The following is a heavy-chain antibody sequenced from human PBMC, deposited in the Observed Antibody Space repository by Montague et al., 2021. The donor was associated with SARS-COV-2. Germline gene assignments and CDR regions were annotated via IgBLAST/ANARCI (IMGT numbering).Heavy chain of an antibody. V-gene: IGHV4-38-2*02. CDR1: GYSISSGYY. CDR2: IYHSGST. Sequence: ETLSLTCTVSGYSISSGYYWGWIRQPPGKGLEWIGSIYHSGSTYYNPXRKSRVTISVDTSKNQFSLKLSSVTAADTAVYYCARDVRYYDFWSGRAQTSPDYWGQGTLVTVSS. CDR3: ARDVRYYDFWSGRAQTSPDY. D-gene: IGHD3-3*01. J-gene: IGHJ4*02.